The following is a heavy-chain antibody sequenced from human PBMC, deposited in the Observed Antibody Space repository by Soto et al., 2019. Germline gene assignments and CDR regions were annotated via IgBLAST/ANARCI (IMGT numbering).Heavy chain of an antibody. V-gene: IGHV3-7*01. CDR2: IKQDGSEK. CDR1: GFTFSSYW. J-gene: IGHJ2*01. Sequence: EVQLVESGGGLVQPGGSLRLSCAASGFTFSSYWMSWVRQAPGKGLEWVANIKQDGSEKYYMDSMKGRFTISRDNAKNSLFLQMNSLRAEDTALYYRARVFGSPTSYWYFDLWGRGTLVTVSS. D-gene: IGHD3-10*01. CDR3: ARVFGSPTSYWYFDL.